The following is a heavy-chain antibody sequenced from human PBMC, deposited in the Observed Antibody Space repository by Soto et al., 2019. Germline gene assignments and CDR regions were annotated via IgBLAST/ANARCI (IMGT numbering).Heavy chain of an antibody. Sequence: AAETLSLTWTVSGGSISSYYWSWIRQPPGKGLEWIGYIYYSGSTNYNPSLKSRVTISVDTSKNQFSLKLSSVTAADTAVYYCARDTGCSSTSCYFPGHYFDYWGQGTLVTVSS. CDR1: GGSISSYY. CDR2: IYYSGST. J-gene: IGHJ4*02. CDR3: ARDTGCSSTSCYFPGHYFDY. V-gene: IGHV4-59*01. D-gene: IGHD2-2*01.